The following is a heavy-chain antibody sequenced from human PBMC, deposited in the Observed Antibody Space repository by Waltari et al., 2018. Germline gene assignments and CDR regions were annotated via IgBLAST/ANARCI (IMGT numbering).Heavy chain of an antibody. CDR2: VRGDGRT. Sequence: QLQESGPGLVKPSGTLSFTCGVSGDSMSSTYCWSWVLQPPGKGLEWIGQVRGDGRTNYNPSFASRVTVSLDTYNNQFSLMVTSATAADTAVYYCARDRGRGLYLDSWGPGTLVTVSP. CDR1: GDSMSSTYC. V-gene: IGHV4-4*02. D-gene: IGHD2-15*01. CDR3: ARDRGRGLYLDS. J-gene: IGHJ4*02.